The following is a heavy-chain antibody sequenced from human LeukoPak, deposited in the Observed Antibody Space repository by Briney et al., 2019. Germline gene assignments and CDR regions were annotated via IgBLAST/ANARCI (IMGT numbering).Heavy chain of an antibody. J-gene: IGHJ3*02. D-gene: IGHD4-17*01. Sequence: ASVTVSCKPSGYTFSSYGIIWVRQAPGQGLEWVGWISAYNGYTNYAQKLQGRVTMTTDTSTSTAYMELRSLRSDDTAVYYCARVSYADPIRIWGQGTMVTVSS. CDR2: ISAYNGYT. CDR1: GYTFSSYG. CDR3: ARVSYADPIRI. V-gene: IGHV1-18*01.